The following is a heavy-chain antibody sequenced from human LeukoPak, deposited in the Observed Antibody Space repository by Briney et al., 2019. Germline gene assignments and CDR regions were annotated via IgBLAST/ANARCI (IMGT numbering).Heavy chain of an antibody. Sequence: GGSLRLSCAAPGFTFSSYGMHWVRQAPGKGLEWVAVISYDGSNKYYADSVKGRFTISRDNSKNTLYLQMNSLRAEDTAVYYCAKDIVQGGMVRGVDYYYGMDVWGKGTTVTVSS. V-gene: IGHV3-30*18. CDR2: ISYDGSNK. CDR3: AKDIVQGGMVRGVDYYYGMDV. CDR1: GFTFSSYG. D-gene: IGHD3-10*01. J-gene: IGHJ6*04.